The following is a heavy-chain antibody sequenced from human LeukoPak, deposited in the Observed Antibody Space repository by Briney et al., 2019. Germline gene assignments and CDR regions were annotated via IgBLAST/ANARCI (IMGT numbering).Heavy chain of an antibody. D-gene: IGHD3-10*01. Sequence: GGSLRLSCAASGYTFSKSWMSWVRQAPGKGPEWVANINEDGSEKYYVDSVKGRFTISRDNSKNTLYLQMNSLRAEDTAVYYCAKDLGTMVRGVIITAPYFDYWGQGTLVTVSS. CDR2: INEDGSEK. CDR1: GYTFSKSW. V-gene: IGHV3-7*03. CDR3: AKDLGTMVRGVIITAPYFDY. J-gene: IGHJ4*02.